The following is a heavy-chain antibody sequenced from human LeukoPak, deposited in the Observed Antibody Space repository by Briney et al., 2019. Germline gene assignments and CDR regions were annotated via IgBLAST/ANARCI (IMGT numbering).Heavy chain of an antibody. Sequence: ASVKVSCKASGYTFTGYYMHWVRQAPGQGLEWMGWINPNSGGTNYAQKFQGRVTMTRDTSISTAYMELSRLRSDDTAVYYCAREPFGTGEFGVVIAPFDYWGQGTLVTVPS. V-gene: IGHV1-2*02. CDR2: INPNSGGT. CDR3: AREPFGTGEFGVVIAPFDY. CDR1: GYTFTGYY. J-gene: IGHJ4*02. D-gene: IGHD3-3*01.